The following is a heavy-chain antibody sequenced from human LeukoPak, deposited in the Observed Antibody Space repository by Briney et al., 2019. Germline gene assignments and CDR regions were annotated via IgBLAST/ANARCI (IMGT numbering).Heavy chain of an antibody. J-gene: IGHJ4*02. CDR2: ISSSGSHM. D-gene: IGHD3-16*02. CDR3: ARLTFGGVIGFDY. Sequence: GGTLRLSCAASGFTFSSYSMNWVRQAPGKGLEWVSSISSSGSHMYYADSVKGRFTISRDYAKNSLYLQMNSLRAEDTAVYYCARLTFGGVIGFDYWGQGTLVTGSA. CDR1: GFTFSSYS. V-gene: IGHV3-21*01.